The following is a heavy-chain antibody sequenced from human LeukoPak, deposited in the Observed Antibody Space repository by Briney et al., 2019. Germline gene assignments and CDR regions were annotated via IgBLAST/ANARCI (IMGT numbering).Heavy chain of an antibody. J-gene: IGHJ4*02. CDR2: IYYSGST. Sequence: SETLSLTCTVSGGSISSSSYYWGWIRQPPGKGLEWIGSIYYSGSTYYNPSLKSRVTISVDTSKNQFSLKLSSVTAADTAVYYCASSLELHGGNSGRFDYWGQGTLVTVSS. V-gene: IGHV4-39*01. CDR3: ASSLELHGGNSGRFDY. D-gene: IGHD2-21*02. CDR1: GGSISSSSYY.